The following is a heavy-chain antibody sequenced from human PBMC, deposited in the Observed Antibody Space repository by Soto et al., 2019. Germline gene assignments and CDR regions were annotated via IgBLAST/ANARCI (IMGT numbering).Heavy chain of an antibody. CDR2: IKEDGSET. Sequence: EVLLVESGGGLVQPGGSLRLSCAGSGFIFSDYWLNWVRQAPGKGLEWVAIIKEDGSETNYADSVKGRFTISRDNGKNSVYLKMNSLRGEDTAFYYCVKDRGYLTFDYWGQGALVTVSS. J-gene: IGHJ4*02. V-gene: IGHV3-7*01. CDR1: GFIFSDYW. D-gene: IGHD3-10*01. CDR3: VKDRGYLTFDY.